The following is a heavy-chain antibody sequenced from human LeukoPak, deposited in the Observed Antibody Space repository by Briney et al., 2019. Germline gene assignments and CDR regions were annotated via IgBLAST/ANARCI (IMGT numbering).Heavy chain of an antibody. V-gene: IGHV5-51*01. J-gene: IGHJ4*02. CDR2: IYTGDSDT. Sequence: GESLKISCMGTGYSFTSYSIGWVRQMPGKGLEWMGIIYTGDSDTRYSPSFQGQVTISADKSLTTAYLQWSSLKASDTAMYYCARMGYSYGYGYWGQGTLVTVSS. CDR1: GYSFTSYS. D-gene: IGHD5-18*01. CDR3: ARMGYSYGYGY.